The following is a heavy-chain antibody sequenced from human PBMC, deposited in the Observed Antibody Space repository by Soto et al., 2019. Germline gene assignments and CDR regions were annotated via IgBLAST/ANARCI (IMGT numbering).Heavy chain of an antibody. V-gene: IGHV1-18*01. CDR2: ISAYNGNT. J-gene: IGHJ5*02. Sequence: QVQLVQSGAEVKKPGASVKVSCKASGYTFTSYGISWVRQAPGQGLEWMGWISAYNGNTNYAQKLQGRVTMTTDTSTSTAYMELRSLRSDDTAVYYCARENIVLVPAAMGWFDPWGQGTLVTVSS. CDR3: ARENIVLVPAAMGWFDP. CDR1: GYTFTSYG. D-gene: IGHD2-2*01.